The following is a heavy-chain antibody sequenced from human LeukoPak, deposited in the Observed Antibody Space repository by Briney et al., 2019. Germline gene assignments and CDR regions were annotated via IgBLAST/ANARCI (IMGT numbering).Heavy chain of an antibody. V-gene: IGHV4-34*01. J-gene: IGHJ2*01. CDR1: GGSFSGYY. Sequence: SETLSLTCAVYGGSFSGYYWSWIRQPPGKGLEWIGEINHSGSTNYNPSLKSRVTISVDTSKNQFSLKLSSVPAADTAVYYCARGRFIARKYCSSTSCQGYWYFDLWGRGTLVTVSS. CDR2: INHSGST. D-gene: IGHD2-2*01. CDR3: ARGRFIARKYCSSTSCQGYWYFDL.